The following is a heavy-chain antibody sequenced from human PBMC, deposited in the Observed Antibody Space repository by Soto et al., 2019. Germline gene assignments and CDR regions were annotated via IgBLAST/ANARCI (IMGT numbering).Heavy chain of an antibody. Sequence: QVQLVQSGAEVKKPGSSVKVSCKASGGTFSSYTISWVRQAPGQGLEWMGRIIPILGIANYAQKFQGRVTITADKSTSTAYMELSSLRSEDTAVYYCARDPSGSNIAARPELGNWGQGTLVTVSS. CDR1: GGTFSSYT. J-gene: IGHJ4*02. CDR2: IIPILGIA. CDR3: ARDPSGSNIAARPELGN. V-gene: IGHV1-69*08. D-gene: IGHD6-6*01.